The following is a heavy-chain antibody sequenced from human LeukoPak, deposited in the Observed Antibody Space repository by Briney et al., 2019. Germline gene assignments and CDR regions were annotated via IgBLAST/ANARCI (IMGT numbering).Heavy chain of an antibody. CDR1: GFTFDDYA. CDR2: ISWSSGSI. Sequence: GGSLRLSCAASGFTFDDYAMHWVRQAPGKGLEWVSGISWSSGSIGYADSVKGRFTISRDNAKNSLYLQMNSLRAEDTALYYCAKGGYGSGSYYRIDYWGQGTLVTVSS. V-gene: IGHV3-9*01. CDR3: AKGGYGSGSYYRIDY. J-gene: IGHJ4*02. D-gene: IGHD3-10*01.